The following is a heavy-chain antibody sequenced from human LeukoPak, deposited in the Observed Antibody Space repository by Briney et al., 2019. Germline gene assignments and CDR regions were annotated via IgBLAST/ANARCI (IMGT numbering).Heavy chain of an antibody. V-gene: IGHV3-30*18. Sequence: PGGSLRLSCAASGSTFSSYGMHWVRQAPGKGLEWVAVISYDGSNKYYADSVKGRFTISRDNSKNTLYLQMNSLRAEDTAVYYCAKLLRRGAAAGDFDYWGQGTLVTVSS. J-gene: IGHJ4*02. CDR2: ISYDGSNK. D-gene: IGHD6-13*01. CDR3: AKLLRRGAAAGDFDY. CDR1: GSTFSSYG.